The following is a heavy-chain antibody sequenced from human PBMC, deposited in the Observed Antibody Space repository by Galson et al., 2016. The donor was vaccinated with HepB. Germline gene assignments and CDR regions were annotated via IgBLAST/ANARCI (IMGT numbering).Heavy chain of an antibody. Sequence: SLRLSCAASEFTFSTYGMNWVRQAPGKGLEWVALIWHGGSNKYYADSVKGRFTISRDNPKNTLYLQMNSLKVEATDVYYCAREMHVAAAAAFDFWGRGTLVTVSS. CDR1: EFTFSTYG. D-gene: IGHD6-13*01. J-gene: IGHJ4*02. V-gene: IGHV3-33*01. CDR3: AREMHVAAAAAFDF. CDR2: IWHGGSNK.